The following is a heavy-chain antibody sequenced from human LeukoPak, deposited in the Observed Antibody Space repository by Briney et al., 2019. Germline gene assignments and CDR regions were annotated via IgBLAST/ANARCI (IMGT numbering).Heavy chain of an antibody. CDR1: GYSITSGYY. D-gene: IGHD3-3*01. CDR3: AGLAQLRFWEWLFRPDY. Sequence: SETLSLTCAVSGYSITSGYYWGWIRQPPGKGLEWIGSMYHGGSTYYNPSLKSRVIISVDTSKNQFSLKLTSVTAADPAVYYCAGLAQLRFWEWLFRPDYWGQGPLVTVSS. CDR2: MYHGGST. J-gene: IGHJ4*02. V-gene: IGHV4-38-2*01.